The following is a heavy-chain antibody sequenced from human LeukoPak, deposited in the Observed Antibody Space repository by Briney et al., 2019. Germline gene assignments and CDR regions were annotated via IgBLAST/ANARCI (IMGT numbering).Heavy chain of an antibody. CDR3: ARVGPPYWYNNWFDP. J-gene: IGHJ5*02. CDR2: ISAYNGNT. D-gene: IGHD1-1*01. CDR1: GYTFTSYG. Sequence: ASVKVSCKASGYTFTSYGISWVRQAPGQGLEWMGWISAYNGNTNYAQKLQGRVTMTTDTSTSTAYMELRSLRSDDTAVYYCARVGPPYWYNNWFDPWGQGTLVTVSS. V-gene: IGHV1-18*01.